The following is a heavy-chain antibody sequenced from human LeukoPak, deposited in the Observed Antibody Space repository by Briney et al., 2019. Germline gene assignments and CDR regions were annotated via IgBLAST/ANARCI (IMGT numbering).Heavy chain of an antibody. D-gene: IGHD3-9*01. V-gene: IGHV5-51*01. J-gene: IGHJ4*02. Sequence: GASLKISCKGSGYSFTSSWIGWVRQMPGKGLEWMGIVYPGDSDTRYSPSFQGQVTISADKSISTAYLQWSSLKASHTAMYYCARQSYDILTGYSEGAFDYWGQGTLVTVSS. CDR1: GYSFTSSW. CDR2: VYPGDSDT. CDR3: ARQSYDILTGYSEGAFDY.